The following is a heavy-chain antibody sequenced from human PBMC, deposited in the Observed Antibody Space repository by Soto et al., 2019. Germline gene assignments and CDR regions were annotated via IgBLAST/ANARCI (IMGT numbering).Heavy chain of an antibody. J-gene: IGHJ4*02. V-gene: IGHV3-64D*08. CDR2: ISNKGGTT. Sequence: GGSLRLSCSASGFTFSTYAMHWVRQAPGKGLEYVSAISNKGGTTYCADSVKGRFTISRDNSKNTLFLQMTSLRAEDTAVYYCVKSIAVAGPLPYFDYWGQGTLVTVSS. CDR3: VKSIAVAGPLPYFDY. D-gene: IGHD6-19*01. CDR1: GFTFSTYA.